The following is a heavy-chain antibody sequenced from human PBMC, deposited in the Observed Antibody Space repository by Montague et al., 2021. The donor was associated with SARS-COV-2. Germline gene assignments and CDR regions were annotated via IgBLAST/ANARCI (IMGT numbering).Heavy chain of an antibody. CDR2: IKQDSTMR. Sequence: SLRLSCAGSGFTFSNYWMTWVRQAPGKGLEWVANIKQDSTMRSYAHSVKGRFTISRDNAKNSLYLQMDSLRAEDSALYYCARVAYEDGGFDYWGQGTLVTVSS. J-gene: IGHJ4*02. CDR3: ARVAYEDGGFDY. V-gene: IGHV3-7*01. CDR1: GFTFSNYW. D-gene: IGHD2-15*01.